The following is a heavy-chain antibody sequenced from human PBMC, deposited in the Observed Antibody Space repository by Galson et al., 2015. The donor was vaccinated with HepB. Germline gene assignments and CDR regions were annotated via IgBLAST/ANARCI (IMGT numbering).Heavy chain of an antibody. CDR1: GFTFSSYA. CDR2: ISGSGGST. Sequence: SLRLSCAASGFTFSSYAMSWVRQAPGKGLEWVSAISGSGGSTYYADSVKGRFTISRDNSKNTLYLQMNSLRAEDTAVYYCAKGREGATSYFDYWGQGTLVTVSS. CDR3: AKGREGATSYFDY. D-gene: IGHD1-26*01. J-gene: IGHJ4*02. V-gene: IGHV3-23*01.